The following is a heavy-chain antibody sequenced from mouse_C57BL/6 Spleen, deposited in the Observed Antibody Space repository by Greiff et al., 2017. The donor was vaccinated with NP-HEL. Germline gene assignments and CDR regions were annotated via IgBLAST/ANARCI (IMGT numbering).Heavy chain of an antibody. CDR3: ARGLTTVVATGGFDY. J-gene: IGHJ2*01. Sequence: QVQLKQPGTELVKPGASVKLSCKASGYTFTSYWMHWVKQRPGQGLEWIGNINPSNGGTNYNEKFKSKATLTVDKSSSTAYMQLSSLTSEDSAVYYCARGLTTVVATGGFDYWGQGTTLTVSS. D-gene: IGHD1-1*01. V-gene: IGHV1-53*01. CDR1: GYTFTSYW. CDR2: INPSNGGT.